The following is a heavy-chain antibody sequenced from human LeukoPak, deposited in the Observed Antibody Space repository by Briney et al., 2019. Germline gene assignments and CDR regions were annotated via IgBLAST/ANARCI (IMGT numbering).Heavy chain of an antibody. CDR3: VRGAHSSSFYGPLGN. V-gene: IGHV4-38-2*02. Sequence: SETLSLTCTVSGHSISSGYYWGWIRQPPGKGLEWIGSVYQSGSTFYNPSLKSRVSISLDTSKNQFSLNLSSVTAADTALYYCVRGAHSSSFYGPLGNWGQGTLVTASS. J-gene: IGHJ4*02. CDR1: GHSISSGYY. D-gene: IGHD6-13*01. CDR2: VYQSGST.